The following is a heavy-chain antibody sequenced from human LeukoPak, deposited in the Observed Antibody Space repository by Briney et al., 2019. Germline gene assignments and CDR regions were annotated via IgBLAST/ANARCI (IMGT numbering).Heavy chain of an antibody. CDR1: GFTFTTYD. J-gene: IGHJ6*04. Sequence: GGSLRLSCAASGFTFTTYDMNWVRQAPGKGLEWVSYISRDSAYMYLADSVKGRFTISRDNAKNSLYLQMNSLRGEDTAVYYCARDDASTARASGLDVWGKGTTVTVSS. D-gene: IGHD6-6*01. CDR3: ARDDASTARASGLDV. CDR2: ISRDSAYM. V-gene: IGHV3-21*01.